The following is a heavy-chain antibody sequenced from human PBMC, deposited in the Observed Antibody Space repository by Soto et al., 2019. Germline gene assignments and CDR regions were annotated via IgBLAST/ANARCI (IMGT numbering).Heavy chain of an antibody. Sequence: PSETLSLTCTVSGGSVSSGSYYWSWIRQPPGKGLEWIGSIYYSGSTNYNPSLNSRVTISVDTSKNQFFLKVTSVTAADAAVYSCAGSTITTNPYFAYWGRGTLVTVSS. V-gene: IGHV4-39*01. CDR3: AGSTITTNPYFAY. CDR1: GGSVSSGSYY. D-gene: IGHD4-4*01. CDR2: IYYSGST. J-gene: IGHJ4*02.